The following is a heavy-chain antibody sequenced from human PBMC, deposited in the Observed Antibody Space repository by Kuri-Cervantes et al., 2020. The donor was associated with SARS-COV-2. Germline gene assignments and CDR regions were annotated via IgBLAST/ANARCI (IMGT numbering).Heavy chain of an antibody. CDR1: GFTFSSYS. Sequence: GESLKISCAASGFTFSSYSMNWVRQAPGKGLEWVPYISSSGSTIYYADSVKGRFTISRDNAKNSLYLQMNSLRAEDTAVYYCARGVVPAAIRYYYYYYYMDVWGKGTTVTVSS. J-gene: IGHJ6*03. CDR3: ARGVVPAAIRYYYYYYYMDV. D-gene: IGHD2-2*02. CDR2: ISSSGSTI. V-gene: IGHV3-48*04.